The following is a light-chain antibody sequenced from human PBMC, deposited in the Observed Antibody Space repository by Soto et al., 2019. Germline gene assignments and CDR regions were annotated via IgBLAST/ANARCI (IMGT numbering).Light chain of an antibody. CDR3: HKYDHWPQT. J-gene: IGKJ1*01. CDR1: QSVRSY. V-gene: IGKV3-15*01. Sequence: IVLTQSPAARSLSPWGRATSSCGASQSVRSYLAWYQQKPGQAPRLLIHGASTRAPGIPARFSGSGSGTDFTLTISSLQSEDFAVYYCHKYDHWPQTFGQGTKVDIK. CDR2: GAS.